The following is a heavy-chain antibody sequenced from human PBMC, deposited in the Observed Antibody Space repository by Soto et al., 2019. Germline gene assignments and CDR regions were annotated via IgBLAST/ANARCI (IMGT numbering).Heavy chain of an antibody. CDR3: ARARSVTAYRHYYYYMDV. CDR1: GGSISSYY. CDR2: IYYSGST. V-gene: IGHV4-59*01. J-gene: IGHJ6*03. Sequence: SETLSLTCTVSGGSISSYYWSWIRQPPGKGLEWIGYIYYSGSTNYNPSLKSRVTISVDTSKNQFSLKLSSVTAADTAVYYCARARSVTAYRHYYYYMDVWGKGTTVTVSS. D-gene: IGHD2-21*02.